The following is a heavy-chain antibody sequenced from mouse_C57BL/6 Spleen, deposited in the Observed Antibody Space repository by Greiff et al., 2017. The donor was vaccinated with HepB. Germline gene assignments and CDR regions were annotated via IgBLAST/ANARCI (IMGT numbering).Heavy chain of an antibody. D-gene: IGHD1-1*01. Sequence: EVNVVESGGGLVKPGGSLKLSCAASGFTFSSYAMSWVRQTPEKRLEWVATISDGGSYTYYPDNVKGRFTISRDNAKNNLYLQMSHLKSEDTAMYYCARERGPDYGSSYYYFDYWGQGTTLTVSS. CDR2: ISDGGSYT. CDR3: ARERGPDYGSSYYYFDY. CDR1: GFTFSSYA. J-gene: IGHJ2*01. V-gene: IGHV5-4*01.